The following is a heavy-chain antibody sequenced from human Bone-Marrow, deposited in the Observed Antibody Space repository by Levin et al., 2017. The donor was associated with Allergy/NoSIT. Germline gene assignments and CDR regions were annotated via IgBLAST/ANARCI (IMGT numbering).Heavy chain of an antibody. CDR2: ITTGSNYK. J-gene: IGHJ6*02. V-gene: IGHV3-21*01. CDR1: GFDFHIYI. Sequence: GESLKISCEASGFDFHIYIMNWVRQAPGKGLEWLSSITTGSNYKYYVDSVRGRFVISRDNGKNSLYLQMNSLRAEDTAVFYCSRSHPLTGTTHFSYEDGMDVWGQGTSVTVSS. CDR3: SRSHPLTGTTHFSYEDGMDV. D-gene: IGHD1/OR15-1a*01.